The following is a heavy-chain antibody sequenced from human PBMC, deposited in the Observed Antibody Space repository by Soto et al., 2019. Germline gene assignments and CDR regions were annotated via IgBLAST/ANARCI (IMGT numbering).Heavy chain of an antibody. V-gene: IGHV4-39*01. CDR1: GGSISSNNYY. CDR3: ARLYWVGATGFDY. Sequence: QLLLQESGPGLVKPSETLSLTCTVSGGSISSNNYYWGWIRQPPGKGLEWIGNIYYSGSTHYNPSLQSRVTISVDTAKPQFSLKLTSVTAADTAVYYCARLYWVGATGFDYWGQGTLVTVSS. J-gene: IGHJ4*02. D-gene: IGHD1-26*01. CDR2: IYYSGST.